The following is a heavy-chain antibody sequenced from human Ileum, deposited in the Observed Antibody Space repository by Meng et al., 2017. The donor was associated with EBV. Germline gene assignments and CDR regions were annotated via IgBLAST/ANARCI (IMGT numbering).Heavy chain of an antibody. J-gene: IGHJ2*01. CDR1: GFTFSSYA. V-gene: IGHV3-74*01. Sequence: EVQLLESGGGLVQPGVSLRLSCEASGFTFSSYAMSWVRQAPGKGLVWVSRINSDGSSTSYADSVKGRFTISRDNAKNTLYLQMNSLRAEDTAVYYCARDRIYDYIWGSYRYTDWYFDLWGRGTLVTVSS. D-gene: IGHD3-16*02. CDR3: ARDRIYDYIWGSYRYTDWYFDL. CDR2: INSDGSST.